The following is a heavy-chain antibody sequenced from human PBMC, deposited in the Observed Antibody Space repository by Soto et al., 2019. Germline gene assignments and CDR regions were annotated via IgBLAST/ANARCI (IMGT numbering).Heavy chain of an antibody. CDR2: IWTSGST. V-gene: IGHV4-4*08. J-gene: IGHJ4*02. D-gene: IGHD6-19*01. Sequence: QVQLQESGPGLVKPSETMSLTCTVSGVSLSNSYCSWARQPPGKGLEWIGHIWTSGSTNYNPSLVSRVTLSVNTSKNQVSLQLSSVTATDTAVYYCAKGGGSYTTGWYNDYWGQGTLVTVSS. CDR1: GVSLSNSY. CDR3: AKGGGSYTTGWYNDY.